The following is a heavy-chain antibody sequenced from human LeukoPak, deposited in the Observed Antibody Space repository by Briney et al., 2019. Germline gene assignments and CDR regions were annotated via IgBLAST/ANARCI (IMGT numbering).Heavy chain of an antibody. Sequence: QSGGSLRLSCTGSGFNFSAHLMTWVRQVPGKGLEWVSSVRGGGTDTYYADSVKGRFIVSRDDSKSTIYLVMNGLTVEDTATYFCARDQWFDGFDLWGQGTLATVSS. J-gene: IGHJ4*02. CDR2: VRGGGTDT. V-gene: IGHV3-23*01. CDR3: ARDQWFDGFDL. CDR1: GFNFSAHL. D-gene: IGHD3-22*01.